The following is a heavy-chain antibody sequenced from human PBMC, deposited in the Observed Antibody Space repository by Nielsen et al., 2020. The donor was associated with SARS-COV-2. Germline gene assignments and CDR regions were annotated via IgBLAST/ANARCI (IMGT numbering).Heavy chain of an antibody. D-gene: IGHD2-21*02. V-gene: IGHV3-23*01. Sequence: GESLKISCAASGFTFNSYAMSWVRQAPGKGLEWVSAISGSGGSTYYADSVKGRFTISRDNSKNTLYLQMNSLRAEDTAVYYCAETRYCGGDCGWTFDYWGQGTLVTVSS. J-gene: IGHJ4*02. CDR1: GFTFNSYA. CDR2: ISGSGGST. CDR3: AETRYCGGDCGWTFDY.